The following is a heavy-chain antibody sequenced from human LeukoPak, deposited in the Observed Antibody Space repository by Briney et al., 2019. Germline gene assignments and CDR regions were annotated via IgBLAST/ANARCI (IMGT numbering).Heavy chain of an antibody. CDR2: ISGSGGSN. V-gene: IGHV3-23*01. CDR3: TKGGSYDY. J-gene: IGHJ4*02. CDR1: GFTFSSYA. Sequence: PGGSLRLSCAASGFTFSSYAMSWVRQPPGKGLEWISAISGSGGSNYYADFVSGGFIISRANYKKTLHLLMNIMSADATAVYYSTKGGSYDYWGEGTLVT.